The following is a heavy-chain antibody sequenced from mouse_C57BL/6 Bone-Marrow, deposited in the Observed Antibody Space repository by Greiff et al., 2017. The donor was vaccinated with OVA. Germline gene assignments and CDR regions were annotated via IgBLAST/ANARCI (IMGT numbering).Heavy chain of an antibody. D-gene: IGHD2-4*01. V-gene: IGHV1-64*01. CDR2: IHPNGGSA. CDR3: ARERLRRRKGFAY. J-gene: IGHJ3*01. CDR1: GYSFTSYW. Sequence: QVQLQQPGAELVKPGASVKLSCKASGYSFTSYWMHWVKQRPGQGLEWIGMIHPNGGSANYNEKFKSKATLTVDKSSSKAYMQISRLTAEDSAVYYCARERLRRRKGFAYWGQGTLVTVSA.